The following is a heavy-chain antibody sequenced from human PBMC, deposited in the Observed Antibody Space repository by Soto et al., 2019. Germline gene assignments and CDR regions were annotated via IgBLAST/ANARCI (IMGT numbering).Heavy chain of an antibody. Sequence: EVQLLESGGGLVQPGGSLRLSCAASGFTFNNYAMSWVRQAPGKGLEWVSAISGSGGSTHYADSVKGRFTISRDNSKNTLCLQMNSLRAEDTAVYYCAKLASGHYCTNGVCLLYYCDYWGQGAQVTVSP. J-gene: IGHJ4*02. CDR2: ISGSGGST. V-gene: IGHV3-23*01. D-gene: IGHD2-8*01. CDR1: GFTFNNYA. CDR3: AKLASGHYCTNGVCLLYYCDY.